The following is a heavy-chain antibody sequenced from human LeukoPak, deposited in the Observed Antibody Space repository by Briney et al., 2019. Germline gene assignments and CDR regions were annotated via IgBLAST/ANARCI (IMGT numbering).Heavy chain of an antibody. Sequence: SQTLSLTCTVSGGSISSGDYYWGWIRQPPGKGLEWIGYIYYSGSTYYNPSLKSRVTISVDTSKNQFSLKLSSVTAADTAVYYCARALLWFGELSVTFDYWGQGTLVTVSS. V-gene: IGHV4-30-4*01. J-gene: IGHJ4*02. CDR3: ARALLWFGELSVTFDY. CDR2: IYYSGST. D-gene: IGHD3-10*01. CDR1: GGSISSGDYY.